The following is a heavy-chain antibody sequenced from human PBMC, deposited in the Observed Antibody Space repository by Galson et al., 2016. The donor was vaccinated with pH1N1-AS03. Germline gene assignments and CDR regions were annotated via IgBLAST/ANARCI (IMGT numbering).Heavy chain of an antibody. D-gene: IGHD3-3*01. CDR3: ARVGKSFDFWSGYSDFDY. CDR1: GYSISSGYY. J-gene: IGHJ4*02. Sequence: ETLSLTCAVSGYSISSGYYWGWIRQPPGKGLEWIGSIYHSGSTYYNPSLMSRVTISVDTSKNRFSLKVTSVTAADTAVYYCARVGKSFDFWSGYSDFDYWGQGTLGTVSA. V-gene: IGHV4-38-2*01. CDR2: IYHSGST.